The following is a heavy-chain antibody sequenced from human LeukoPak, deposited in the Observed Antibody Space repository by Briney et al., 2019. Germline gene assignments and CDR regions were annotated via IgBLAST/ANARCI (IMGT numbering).Heavy chain of an antibody. CDR3: AAGEWLGHY. CDR1: GFTFRSYT. V-gene: IGHV3-21*01. J-gene: IGHJ4*02. CDR2: ISSSRSYI. D-gene: IGHD3-16*01. Sequence: GGSLTLSCAACGFTFRSYTMNWVRQAPGKGLEWVSSISSSRSYIDYADSVKGRFTISRDNAKNSLHLQMNSLRAEDTAVYYCAAGEWLGHYWGQGTLVTVSS.